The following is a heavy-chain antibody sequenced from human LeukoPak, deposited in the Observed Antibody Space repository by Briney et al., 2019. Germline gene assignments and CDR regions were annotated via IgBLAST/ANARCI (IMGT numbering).Heavy chain of an antibody. CDR3: ARWPQGPPPY. CDR1: GFTVSSNY. CDR2: IYSGGST. Sequence: GGSLRLSCAASGFTVSSNYMSCVRQAPGKGLEWVSLIYSGGSTHYADSVKGRFTISRHSSNNTLYLQMSSLRAEDTAVYYCARWPQGPPPYWGQGTLVTVSS. V-gene: IGHV3-53*04. J-gene: IGHJ4*02.